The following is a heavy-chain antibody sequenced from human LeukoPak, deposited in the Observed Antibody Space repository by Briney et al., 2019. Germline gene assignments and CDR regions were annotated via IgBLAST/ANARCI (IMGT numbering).Heavy chain of an antibody. CDR2: IIPIFGTA. V-gene: IGHV1-69*13. Sequence: AAVKVSCEGSGGTFIRCASSGVGQAPGQGGEGMGGIIPIFGTANYTQKFQGRVTITAAESTSTAYMELSSLSSEDTAVYYCARTRIVGATDYYYMHVWGKGTTVTVSS. D-gene: IGHD1-26*01. CDR3: ARTRIVGATDYYYMHV. J-gene: IGHJ6*03. CDR1: GGTFIRCA.